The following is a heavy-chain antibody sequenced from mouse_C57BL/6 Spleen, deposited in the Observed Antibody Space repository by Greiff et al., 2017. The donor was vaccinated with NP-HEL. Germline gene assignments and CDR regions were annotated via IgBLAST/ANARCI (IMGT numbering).Heavy chain of an antibody. V-gene: IGHV5-17*01. Sequence: EVKLMESGGGLVKPGGSLKLSCAASGFTFSDYGMHWVRQAPEKGLEWVAYISSGSSTIYYADTVKGRFTISRDNAKNTLFLQMTSLRSEDTAMYYCAKVRRQGAMDYWGQGTSVTVSS. J-gene: IGHJ4*01. CDR3: AKVRRQGAMDY. CDR2: ISSGSSTI. CDR1: GFTFSDYG.